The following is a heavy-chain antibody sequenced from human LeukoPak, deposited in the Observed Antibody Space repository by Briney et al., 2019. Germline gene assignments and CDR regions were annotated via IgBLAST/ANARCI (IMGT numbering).Heavy chain of an antibody. CDR1: GGTFSSYA. D-gene: IGHD3-22*01. V-gene: IGHV1-69*05. CDR2: IIPIFGTA. CDR3: ARGGDYDSSSYYPHPFDY. J-gene: IGHJ4*02. Sequence: GASVKVSCKASGGTFSSYAIIWVRQAPGQGLEWMGGIIPIFGTANYAQKFQGRVTITTDESTSTAYMELSSLRSEDTAVYYCARGGDYDSSSYYPHPFDYWGQGTLVTVSS.